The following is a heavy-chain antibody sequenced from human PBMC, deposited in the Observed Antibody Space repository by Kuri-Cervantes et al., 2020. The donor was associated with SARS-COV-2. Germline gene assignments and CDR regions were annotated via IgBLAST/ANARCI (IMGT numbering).Heavy chain of an antibody. CDR2: ISGSGGST. Sequence: GGSLRLSCAASGFTFSGYAMNWVRQAPGKGLEWVSAISGSGGSTYYADSVKGRFTISRDNSKNTLYLQMNTLRAEDTAVYYCAKDSSENGGGYCYFDIWGRGTLVTVSS. V-gene: IGHV3-23*01. CDR1: GFTFSGYA. D-gene: IGHD6-6*01. J-gene: IGHJ2*01. CDR3: AKDSSENGGGYCYFDI.